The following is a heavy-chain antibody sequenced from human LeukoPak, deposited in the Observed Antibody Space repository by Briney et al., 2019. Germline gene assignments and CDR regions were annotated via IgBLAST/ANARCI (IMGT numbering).Heavy chain of an antibody. Sequence: GGSLRLSCAASGFTFSSYAMPWVRQAPGKGLEWVAVISYDGSNKYYADSVKGRFTISRDNSKNTLYLQMNSLRAEDTAVYYCARAASIAVADFDYWGQGTLVTVSS. J-gene: IGHJ4*02. CDR2: ISYDGSNK. D-gene: IGHD6-19*01. CDR3: ARAASIAVADFDY. CDR1: GFTFSSYA. V-gene: IGHV3-30-3*01.